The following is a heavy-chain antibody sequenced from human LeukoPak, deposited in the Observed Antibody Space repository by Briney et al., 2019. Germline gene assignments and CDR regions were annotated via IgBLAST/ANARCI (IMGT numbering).Heavy chain of an antibody. CDR3: ARADTSDILTGYSDY. CDR2: TSSSSSYI. CDR1: GFTFSSYS. D-gene: IGHD3-9*01. Sequence: GGSLRLSCAASGFTFSSYSMNWVRQAPGKGLEWVSSTSSSSSYIYYADSVKGRFTISRDNAKKSLYLQMNRLRAEDTAVYFCARADTSDILTGYSDYWGQGTLVTVSS. J-gene: IGHJ4*02. V-gene: IGHV3-21*01.